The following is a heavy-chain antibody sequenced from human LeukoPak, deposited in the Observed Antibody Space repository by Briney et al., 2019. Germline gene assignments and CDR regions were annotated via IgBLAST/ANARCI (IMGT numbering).Heavy chain of an antibody. V-gene: IGHV1-69*13. CDR1: GGTFSSYA. J-gene: IGHJ6*03. CDR3: ARGTYCSSTSCYEVAAHMDV. Sequence: SVKVSCKASGGTFSSYAISWVRQAPGQGLEWMGGIIPIFGTANYAQKFQGRVTITADESTSIAYMELSSPRSEDTAVYYCARGTYCSSTSCYEVAAHMDVWGKGTTVTVSS. CDR2: IIPIFGTA. D-gene: IGHD2-2*01.